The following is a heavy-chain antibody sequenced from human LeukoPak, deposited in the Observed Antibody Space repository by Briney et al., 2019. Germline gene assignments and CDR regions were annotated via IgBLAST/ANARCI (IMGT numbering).Heavy chain of an antibody. CDR1: GGSISSSSYY. D-gene: IGHD3-22*01. CDR3: ARLPLTRCDSLPGYMDV. J-gene: IGHJ6*03. Sequence: SETLSLTCTVSGGSISSSSYYWGWIRQPPGKGLEWIGSIYYSGSTYYNPSLKSRVTISVDTSKNQFSLKLSSVTAADTAVYYCARLPLTRCDSLPGYMDVWGKGTTVTVSS. CDR2: IYYSGST. V-gene: IGHV4-39*01.